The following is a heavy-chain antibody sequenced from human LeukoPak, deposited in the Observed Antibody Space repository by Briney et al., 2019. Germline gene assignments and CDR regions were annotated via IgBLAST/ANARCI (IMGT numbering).Heavy chain of an antibody. J-gene: IGHJ4*01. Sequence: GGSLRLSCAASGFTFSNSAMSWVRQAPGKRLEWVSTLSGSGITTYYADSVKGRFTISRDNSKNTLYLQMNSLRAEDTAVYYCAKGIYSSGWSYFDYWGHGTLVTVSS. V-gene: IGHV3-23*01. CDR3: AKGIYSSGWSYFDY. D-gene: IGHD6-19*01. CDR1: GFTFSNSA. CDR2: LSGSGITT.